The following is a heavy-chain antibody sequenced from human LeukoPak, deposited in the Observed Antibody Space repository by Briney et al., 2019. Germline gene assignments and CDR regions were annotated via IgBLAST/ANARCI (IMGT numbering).Heavy chain of an antibody. CDR1: GGSISSYY. Sequence: PSETLSLTCTVSGGSISSYYWSWIRQPPGKGLEWIGYIYYSGSTNYNPSLKSRVTISVDTSKNQFSLKLSSVTAADTAVYYCAGRPVVPAASWFDPWGQGTLVTVSS. V-gene: IGHV4-59*01. CDR3: AGRPVVPAASWFDP. CDR2: IYYSGST. J-gene: IGHJ5*02. D-gene: IGHD2-2*01.